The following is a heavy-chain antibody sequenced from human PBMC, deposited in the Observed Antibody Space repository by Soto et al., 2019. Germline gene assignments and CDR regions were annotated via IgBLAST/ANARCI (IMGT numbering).Heavy chain of an antibody. J-gene: IGHJ4*02. CDR2: VIGSGGTT. CDR3: AKDRNYYFDGSDYQY. V-gene: IGHV3-23*01. CDR1: GFTFSNYA. D-gene: IGHD3-22*01. Sequence: GGSLRLSCAASGFTFSNYAMSWVRQAPGRGLEWVSEVIGSGGTTYYADSVKGRFFISRDNSKNTLFLQRNSLRAEDTAVYYCAKDRNYYFDGSDYQYWGQGTQVTVSS.